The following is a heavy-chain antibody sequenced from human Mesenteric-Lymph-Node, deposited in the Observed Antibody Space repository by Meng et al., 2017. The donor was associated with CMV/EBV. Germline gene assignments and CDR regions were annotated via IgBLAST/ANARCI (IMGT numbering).Heavy chain of an antibody. CDR2: IRFDGNNK. Sequence: GGSLRLSCAASGFTFSSYGMHWVRQAPGKGLEWVAFIRFDGNNKYYADSVKGRFTISRDNSKNTLFLQMNSLRGGDTAVYYCAGAYYFFGTDVWGQGTTVTVSS. CDR3: AGAYYFFGTDV. V-gene: IGHV3-30*02. CDR1: GFTFSSYG. J-gene: IGHJ6*02.